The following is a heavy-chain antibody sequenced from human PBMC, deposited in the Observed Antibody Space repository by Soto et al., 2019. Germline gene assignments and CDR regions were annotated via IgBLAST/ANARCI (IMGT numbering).Heavy chain of an antibody. Sequence: PGESLKISCKGSGYNFNSYWITWVRQMPGKGLEWVGKIDPSDSRTMYRPSSRARITISVDKSINTAYLEWGRLKASDTAMYYCARRTDDYYYYGMDVWGQGTTVTVSS. CDR1: GYNFNSYW. J-gene: IGHJ6*02. V-gene: IGHV5-10-1*01. CDR3: ARRTDDYYYYGMDV. D-gene: IGHD1-1*01. CDR2: IDPSDSRT.